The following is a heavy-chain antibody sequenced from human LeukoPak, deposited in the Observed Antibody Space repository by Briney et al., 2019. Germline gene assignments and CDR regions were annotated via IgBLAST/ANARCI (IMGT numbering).Heavy chain of an antibody. CDR1: GFTVSSNS. CDR3: AKDPERWLQLRLGFSD. CDR2: IYSDNT. D-gene: IGHD5-24*01. Sequence: PGGSLRLSCTVSGFTVSSNSMSWVRQAPGKGLEWVSFIYSDNTHYSYSVKGRFTISRDNSKNTLYLQMNSLRAEDTAVYYCAKDPERWLQLRLGFSDWGQGTLVTVSS. V-gene: IGHV3-53*01. J-gene: IGHJ4*02.